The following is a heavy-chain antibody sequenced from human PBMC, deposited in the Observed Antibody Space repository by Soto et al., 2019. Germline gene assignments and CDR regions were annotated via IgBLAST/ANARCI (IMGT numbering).Heavy chain of an antibody. D-gene: IGHD3-3*02. V-gene: IGHV3-48*03. CDR1: GFTFSSYA. CDR3: ARVGGLAFDY. CDR2: ISPTGSNI. Sequence: GGSLRLSCAGSGFTFSSYALNWVRQAPGKGLEWVSYISPTGSNIFFADSVKGRFTISRDNANNSLYLQMHGLRAEDTALYYCARVGGLAFDYWGQGTLVTVSS. J-gene: IGHJ4*02.